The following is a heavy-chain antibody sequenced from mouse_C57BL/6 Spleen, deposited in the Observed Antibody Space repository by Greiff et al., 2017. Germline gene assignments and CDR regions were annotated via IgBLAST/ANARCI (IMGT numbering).Heavy chain of an antibody. D-gene: IGHD2-4*01. Sequence: QVQLQQPGTELVKPGASVKLSCKASGYTFTSYWMPWVKQRPGQGLEWIGNINPSNGGTNYNEKFKSKATLTVDKSSSTAYMQLSSLTSEDSAVYYGARGGLRRVGFDYWGQGTTLTVSS. CDR1: GYTFTSYW. V-gene: IGHV1-53*01. CDR3: ARGGLRRVGFDY. CDR2: INPSNGGT. J-gene: IGHJ2*01.